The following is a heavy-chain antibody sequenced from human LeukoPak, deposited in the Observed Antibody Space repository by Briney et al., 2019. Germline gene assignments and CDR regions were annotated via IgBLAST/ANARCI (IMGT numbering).Heavy chain of an antibody. V-gene: IGHV4-39*07. J-gene: IGHJ4*02. D-gene: IGHD3-16*02. Sequence: SETLSLTCTVSGDSISSSSYYWGWIRQPPGKGLEWIGTIFYSGDTYYNPSLKSRVTLSIDTSQTQFSLRLTSVTAADTAVYYCVTSVTVTFTPPAYWGRGALVTVSS. CDR3: VTSVTVTFTPPAY. CDR2: IFYSGDT. CDR1: GDSISSSSYY.